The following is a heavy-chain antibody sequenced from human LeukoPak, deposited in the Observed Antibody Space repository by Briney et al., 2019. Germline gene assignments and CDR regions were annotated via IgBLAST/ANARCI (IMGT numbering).Heavy chain of an antibody. CDR1: GYTFTRYY. V-gene: IGHV1-2*06. D-gene: IGHD2-2*01. CDR3: ARVGCSSTSCYALFDY. J-gene: IGHJ4*02. Sequence: ASVKVSCKASGYTFTRYYMHWVRQAPGQGLEWMGRINPNSGGTNYAQKFQGRVTMTRDTSISTAYMELSRLRSDDTAVYYCARVGCSSTSCYALFDYWGQGTLVTVSS. CDR2: INPNSGGT.